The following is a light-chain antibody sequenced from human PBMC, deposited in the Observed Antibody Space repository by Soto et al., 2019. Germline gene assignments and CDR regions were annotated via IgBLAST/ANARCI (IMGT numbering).Light chain of an antibody. CDR2: NSY. CDR3: SSWDASLNGYV. J-gene: IGLJ1*01. Sequence: QSVLTQPPSASGTPGQRVTISCSGSGSNIGSKTVNWYRQLPGTVPKLLIYNSYQRPSGVPDRFSASKSGTSASLAISGLQSEDEADYYCSSWDASLNGYVFGTGTKVTVL. CDR1: GSNIGSKT. V-gene: IGLV1-44*01.